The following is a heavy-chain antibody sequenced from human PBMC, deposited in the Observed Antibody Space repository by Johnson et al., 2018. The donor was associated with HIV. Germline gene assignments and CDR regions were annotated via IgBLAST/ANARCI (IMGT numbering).Heavy chain of an antibody. J-gene: IGHJ3*02. CDR3: ARGMYYNFWSGYGIRWDAFDI. CDR1: GFTVMSHY. CDR2: IYSGGST. D-gene: IGHD3-3*01. Sequence: VQLVESGGGSVQPGGSLRLSCAASGFTVMSHYMTWVRQAPGKGLEWVSVIYSGGSTYYADSVKGRFTISREDAKNSLYLQMNSLSAGDTAVYYCARGMYYNFWSGYGIRWDAFDIWGQGTMVTVSS. V-gene: IGHV3-66*01.